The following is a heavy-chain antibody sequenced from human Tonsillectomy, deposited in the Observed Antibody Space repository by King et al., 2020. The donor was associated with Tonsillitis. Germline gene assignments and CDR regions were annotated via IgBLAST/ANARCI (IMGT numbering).Heavy chain of an antibody. Sequence: EVQLVESGGGLVQPGGSLRLSCAASGFTFSSYWMSWVRQAPGKGLEWVANIKQDGSEKYYVDSVKGRFTISRDNAKNSLYLQMNSLRAEDTAVYYCARLYGSGSYYPNCFDPWGQGPLVTVSS. CDR1: GFTFSSYW. CDR3: ARLYGSGSYYPNCFDP. V-gene: IGHV3-7*01. D-gene: IGHD3-10*01. J-gene: IGHJ5*02. CDR2: IKQDGSEK.